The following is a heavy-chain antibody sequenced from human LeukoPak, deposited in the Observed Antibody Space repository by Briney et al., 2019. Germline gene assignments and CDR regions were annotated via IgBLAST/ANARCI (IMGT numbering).Heavy chain of an antibody. D-gene: IGHD3-10*01. Sequence: GGSLRLSCTTPGFSFSVYAMTWVRQAPGKGLEWVSALSTSGDETKYAGSVKGRFTISRDNSKNTLFLQMNRLRVEDTALYYCARDYKADYWGQGILVTVSS. CDR1: GFSFSVYA. CDR3: ARDYKADY. CDR2: LSTSGDET. V-gene: IGHV3-23*01. J-gene: IGHJ4*02.